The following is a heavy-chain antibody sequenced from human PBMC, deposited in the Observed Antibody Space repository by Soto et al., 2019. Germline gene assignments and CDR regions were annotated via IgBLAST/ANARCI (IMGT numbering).Heavy chain of an antibody. D-gene: IGHD3-10*01. CDR1: GYAFTSYD. CDR2: MNPNSGNT. CDR3: VFLWYGELLGPPDAFAF. V-gene: IGHV1-8*01. J-gene: IGHJ3*01. Sequence: ASVNVYWKASGYAFTSYDINWGRQATGQGLEWMGWMNPNSGNTGYAQKFQGRVTMTRNTSISTAYMELSSLRSEDTAVYYCVFLWYGELLGPPDAFAFWGQGTMDIVS.